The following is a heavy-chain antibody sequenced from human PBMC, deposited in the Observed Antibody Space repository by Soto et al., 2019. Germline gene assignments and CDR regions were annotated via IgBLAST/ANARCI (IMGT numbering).Heavy chain of an antibody. CDR2: ISSSSSYI. CDR1: GFTFSSYS. V-gene: IGHV3-21*01. Sequence: GGSLRLSCAASGFTFSSYSMNWVRQAPGKGLEWVSSISSSSSYIYYADSVKGRFTISRDNAKNSLDLQMNSLRAEDTAVYYCARVEELDIVVVPAAIRYYYGMDVWGQGTTVTVSS. CDR3: ARVEELDIVVVPAAIRYYYGMDV. D-gene: IGHD2-2*03. J-gene: IGHJ6*02.